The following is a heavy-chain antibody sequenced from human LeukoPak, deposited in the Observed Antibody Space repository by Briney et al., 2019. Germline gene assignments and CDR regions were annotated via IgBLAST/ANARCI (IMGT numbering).Heavy chain of an antibody. CDR2: IYSGGST. CDR1: GFTVSSNY. CDR3: GTLWFGESGVDY. J-gene: IGHJ4*02. D-gene: IGHD3-10*01. V-gene: IGHV3-66*01. Sequence: GGSLRLSCAASGFTVSSNYMSWVRQAPGKGLEWVSVIYSGGSTYYADSVKGRLTISRDNSKNTLYLQMNSLRAEDTAVYYCGTLWFGESGVDYWGQGTLVTVSS.